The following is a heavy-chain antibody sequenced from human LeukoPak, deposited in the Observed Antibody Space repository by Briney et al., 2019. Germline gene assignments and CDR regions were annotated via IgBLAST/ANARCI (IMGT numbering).Heavy chain of an antibody. CDR3: AKRASSGHTLDY. V-gene: IGHV3-23*01. Sequence: GGSLILSCAASGFTFNSYAMSWVRQAPGEGLEWVSAISNNGGNTYYADSVKGRFTISRDNSKNTLYLQMNSLRAEDTAVYYCAKRASSGHTLDYWGQGNLVTVSS. CDR2: ISNNGGNT. J-gene: IGHJ4*02. D-gene: IGHD3-22*01. CDR1: GFTFNSYA.